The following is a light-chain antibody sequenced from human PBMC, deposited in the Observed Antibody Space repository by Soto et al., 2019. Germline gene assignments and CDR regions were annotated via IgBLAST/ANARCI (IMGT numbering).Light chain of an antibody. V-gene: IGKV3-20*01. CDR1: QSVSSSY. Sequence: IVLTQSPATLSLSPGERATLSCRASQSVSSSYLAWYQQKPGQAPRLLIYGASSRATGIPDRFGGSGSGTDFTLTISRLEPEDFAVYYCQQYGSSPFTFGPGTKWIS. J-gene: IGKJ3*01. CDR3: QQYGSSPFT. CDR2: GAS.